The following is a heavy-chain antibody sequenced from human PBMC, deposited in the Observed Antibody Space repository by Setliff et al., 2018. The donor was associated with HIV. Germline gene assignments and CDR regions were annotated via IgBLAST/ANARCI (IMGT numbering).Heavy chain of an antibody. Sequence: SVKVSCKASGGTFSSYPISWVRQAPGQGLEWMGGIIPIFGTTHYAQKFQGRVTVTADESTRTAYMQLSSLRSDDTAVYYCARGRNYDSSGYGDYYYYMDVWGKGTTVTVS. CDR1: GGTFSSYP. D-gene: IGHD3-22*01. CDR3: ARGRNYDSSGYGDYYYYMDV. CDR2: IIPIFGTT. V-gene: IGHV1-69*13. J-gene: IGHJ6*03.